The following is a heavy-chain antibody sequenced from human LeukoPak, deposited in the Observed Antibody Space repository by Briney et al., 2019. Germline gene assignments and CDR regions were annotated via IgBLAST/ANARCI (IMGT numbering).Heavy chain of an antibody. CDR1: GFTFSSYS. D-gene: IGHD3-10*01. Sequence: GGSLRLSCAASGFTFSSYSMNWVRQAPGKGLESVSSISSSSSYIYYADSVKGRFTISRDNAKNSLYLQMNSLRAEDTAVYYCARDDNSGADAFDIWGQGTMVTVSS. CDR3: ARDDNSGADAFDI. V-gene: IGHV3-21*01. CDR2: ISSSSSYI. J-gene: IGHJ3*02.